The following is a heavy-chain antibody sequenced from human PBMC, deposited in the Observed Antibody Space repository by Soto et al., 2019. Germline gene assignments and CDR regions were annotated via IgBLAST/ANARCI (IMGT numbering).Heavy chain of an antibody. CDR2: ISYDGSNK. D-gene: IGHD6-13*01. Sequence: PLRSQRLSCAASGFKFSSYATHRVRQAPGKGLAGVAVISYDGSNKYYADSVKGRFTISRDNSKNTQYLQMNSLRAEDTAVYYCARDLRSGTRYYYGMGVWGQGPTVTVSS. CDR3: ARDLRSGTRYYYGMGV. V-gene: IGHV3-30-3*01. J-gene: IGHJ6*02. CDR1: GFKFSSYA.